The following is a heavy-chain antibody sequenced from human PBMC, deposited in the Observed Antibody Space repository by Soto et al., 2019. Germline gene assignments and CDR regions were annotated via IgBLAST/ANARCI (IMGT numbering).Heavy chain of an antibody. Sequence: SETLSLTCTVSGGSISSYYLSWIRQPPGKGLEWIGYIYYSGSTNYNPSLKSRVTISVDTSKNQFSLKLSSVTAADTAVYYCAREGERSRDYYYYYMDVWGKGTTVTVSS. CDR2: IYYSGST. CDR1: GGSISSYY. D-gene: IGHD2-21*01. V-gene: IGHV4-59*01. J-gene: IGHJ6*03. CDR3: AREGERSRDYYYYYMDV.